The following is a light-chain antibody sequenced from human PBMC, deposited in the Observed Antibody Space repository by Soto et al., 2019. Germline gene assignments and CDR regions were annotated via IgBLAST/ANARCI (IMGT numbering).Light chain of an antibody. CDR1: QSVSNHY. CDR2: GAY. V-gene: IGKV3-20*01. J-gene: IGKJ1*01. CDR3: QQYGSSPPET. Sequence: EIVLTQSPSTLSMSPGSISTLFCRSSQSVSNHYLAWYPKTPGQAPRLLSYGAYNRATGIPDRFSGSGSGTDFTLTISRLEPEDFAVYYCQQYGSSPPETFGQGTKVDIK.